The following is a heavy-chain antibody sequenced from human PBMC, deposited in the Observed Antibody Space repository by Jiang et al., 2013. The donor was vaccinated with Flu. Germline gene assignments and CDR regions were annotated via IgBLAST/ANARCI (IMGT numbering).Heavy chain of an antibody. V-gene: IGHV1-69*10. CDR1: GGTFSSYA. CDR3: ARDGRDCSSTSCSDAFDI. D-gene: IGHD2-2*01. Sequence: AEVKKPGSSVKVSCKASGGTFSSYAISWVRQAPGQGLEWMGGIIPILGIANYAQKFQGRVTITADKSTSTAYMELSSLRSEDTAVYYCARDGRDCSSTSCSDAFDIWGQGTMVTVSS. J-gene: IGHJ3*02. CDR2: IIPILGIA.